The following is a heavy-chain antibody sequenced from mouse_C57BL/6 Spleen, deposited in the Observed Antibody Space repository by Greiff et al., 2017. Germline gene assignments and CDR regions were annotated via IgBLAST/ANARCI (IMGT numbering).Heavy chain of an antibody. Sequence: EVQLVESGGGLVKPGGSLKLSCAASGFTFSSYAMSWVRQTPEKRLEWVATISDGGSYTYYPDNVKGRFTISRDNAKNNLYLQMSHLKSEDTAMYYCARGYSNLYYAMDYWGQGTSVTVSS. CDR2: ISDGGSYT. CDR3: ARGYSNLYYAMDY. CDR1: GFTFSSYA. V-gene: IGHV5-4*01. D-gene: IGHD2-5*01. J-gene: IGHJ4*01.